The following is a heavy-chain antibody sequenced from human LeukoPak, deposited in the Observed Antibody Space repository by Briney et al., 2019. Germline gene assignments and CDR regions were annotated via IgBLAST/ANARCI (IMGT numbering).Heavy chain of an antibody. CDR3: ARDLATMIVPSAFDI. CDR1: GFTFSSYG. Sequence: HPGGSLRLSCAASGFTFSSYGMHWVRQAPGKGLEWVAVIWYDGSNKYYADSVKGRFTISRDNSKNTLYLQMNSLRAEDTAVYYCARDLATMIVPSAFDIWGQGTMVTVSS. J-gene: IGHJ3*02. D-gene: IGHD3-22*01. CDR2: IWYDGSNK. V-gene: IGHV3-33*01.